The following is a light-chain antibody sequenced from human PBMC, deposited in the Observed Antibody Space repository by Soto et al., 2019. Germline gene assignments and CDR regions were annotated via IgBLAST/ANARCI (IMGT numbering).Light chain of an antibody. J-gene: IGKJ2*01. Sequence: DIQMTHSPSSLSASVGDRVTITCQASQDISNYLNWYQQKPGKAPKLLVYDVSNLETGVPSRFSGSGSGTDFTFTISSVQPEDSATYYCEQYDNRYTLGQGTKLEIK. CDR1: QDISNY. CDR2: DVS. CDR3: EQYDNRYT. V-gene: IGKV1-33*01.